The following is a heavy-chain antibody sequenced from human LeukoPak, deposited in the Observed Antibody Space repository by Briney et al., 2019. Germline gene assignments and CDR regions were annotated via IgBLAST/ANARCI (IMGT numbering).Heavy chain of an antibody. V-gene: IGHV1-2*02. CDR1: GYTFTSYY. Sequence: GASVKVSCKASGYTFTSYYMHWVRQAPGQGLEWMGWINPNSGGTNYAQKFQGRVTMTRDASISTAYMELSRLRSDDTAVYYCARGTYYDSSGYYGYWGQGTLVTVSS. J-gene: IGHJ4*02. CDR2: INPNSGGT. D-gene: IGHD3-22*01. CDR3: ARGTYYDSSGYYGY.